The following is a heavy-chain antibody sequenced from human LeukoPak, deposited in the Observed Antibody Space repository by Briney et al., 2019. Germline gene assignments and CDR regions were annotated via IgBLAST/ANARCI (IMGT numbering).Heavy chain of an antibody. J-gene: IGHJ5*02. CDR1: GGSFSGYY. CDR2: INHSGST. Sequence: SETLSLTCAVYGGSFSGYYWSWIRQPPGKGLEWIGEINHSGSTNYNPSLKSRVTISVDTSKNQFSLKLSSATAADTAVYYCAKAHNKRSGSFHGFDPWGQGTLVTVSS. CDR3: AKAHNKRSGSFHGFDP. V-gene: IGHV4-34*01. D-gene: IGHD1-26*01.